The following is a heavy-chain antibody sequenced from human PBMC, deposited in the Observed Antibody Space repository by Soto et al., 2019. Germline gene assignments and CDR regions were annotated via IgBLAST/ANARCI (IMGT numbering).Heavy chain of an antibody. CDR2: IKQDGSEK. CDR3: TRGPRATSAGTSAH. CDR1: GFTFSSYW. V-gene: IGHV3-7*04. Sequence: GGSLRLSCAASGFTFSSYWMSWVRQAPGKGLEWVANIKQDGSEKYYVDSVKGRFTISRDNAKDTLYLQMNDLRAEDSALYHCTRGPRATSAGTSAHWGQGTLVTVSS. J-gene: IGHJ4*02. D-gene: IGHD6-13*01.